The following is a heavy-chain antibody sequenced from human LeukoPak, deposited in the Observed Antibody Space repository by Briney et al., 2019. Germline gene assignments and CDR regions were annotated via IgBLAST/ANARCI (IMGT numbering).Heavy chain of an antibody. CDR2: ISWNSGSI. J-gene: IGHJ4*02. Sequence: GGSVRLLCSPCRFPFDDCAMHWVRQAPGKGLEWVSGISWNSGSIGYADSVNGRFTISRDKAKNTLYLQMNSLRAEDTALYYCAKDTPWYSWGQGTLVTASS. CDR3: AKDTPWYS. CDR1: RFPFDDCA. V-gene: IGHV3-9*01. D-gene: IGHD2-15*01.